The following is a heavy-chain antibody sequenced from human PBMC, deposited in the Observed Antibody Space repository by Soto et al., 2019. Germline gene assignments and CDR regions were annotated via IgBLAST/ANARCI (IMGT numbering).Heavy chain of an antibody. V-gene: IGHV3-11*06. Sequence: GSLRLSCAASGFTFSDYYMSWIRQAPGKGLEWVSYISSSSSYTNYADSVKGRFTISRDNAKNSLYLQMNSLRAEDTAVYYCARGPIAVAGYFDYWGQGTLVTVSS. D-gene: IGHD6-19*01. J-gene: IGHJ4*02. CDR2: ISSSSSYT. CDR1: GFTFSDYY. CDR3: ARGPIAVAGYFDY.